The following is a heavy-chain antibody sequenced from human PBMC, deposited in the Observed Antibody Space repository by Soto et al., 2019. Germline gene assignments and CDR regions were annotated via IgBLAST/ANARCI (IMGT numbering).Heavy chain of an antibody. CDR2: IYNSGNT. J-gene: IGHJ6*02. Sequence: PSETLSLTCTVSGASISYSYWNWIRQPPGKGLEWIGYIYNSGNTRYNPSLESRLTISVDTSKNQFSLKLGSVTAADTAVYYCARHLGEKIGGYYYDYGMDVWGQGTTVTVS. CDR3: ARHLGEKIGGYYYDYGMDV. CDR1: GASISYSY. D-gene: IGHD3-16*01. V-gene: IGHV4-59*08.